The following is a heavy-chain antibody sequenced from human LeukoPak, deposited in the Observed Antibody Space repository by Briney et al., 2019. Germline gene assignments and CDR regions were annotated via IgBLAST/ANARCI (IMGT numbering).Heavy chain of an antibody. CDR2: INPSGGST. J-gene: IGHJ6*02. V-gene: IGHV1-46*01. CDR1: GGTFSSYA. Sequence: GASVKVSCTASGGTFSSYAISWVRQAPGQGLEWMGIINPSGGSTSYAQKFQGRVTMTRDTSTSTVYMELSSLRSEDTAVYYCARDLGEGATVTNLYYYYGMDVWGQGTTVTVSS. D-gene: IGHD4-11*01. CDR3: ARDLGEGATVTNLYYYYGMDV.